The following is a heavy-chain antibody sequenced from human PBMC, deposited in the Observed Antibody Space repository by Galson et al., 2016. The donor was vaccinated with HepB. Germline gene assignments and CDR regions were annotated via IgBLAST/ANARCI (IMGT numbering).Heavy chain of an antibody. D-gene: IGHD3-3*01. J-gene: IGHJ4*02. CDR3: ARGSAIGPLAKFDY. Sequence: SVKVSCKASGNTFTNYGINWVRQAPGQGLEWMGWLSNYNGKTNYAQRFQGRVTMTTDTSTSTAHMELRSLRYDDTAVYHCARGSAIGPLAKFDYWGQGTLVTVSS. V-gene: IGHV1-18*01. CDR2: LSNYNGKT. CDR1: GNTFTNYG.